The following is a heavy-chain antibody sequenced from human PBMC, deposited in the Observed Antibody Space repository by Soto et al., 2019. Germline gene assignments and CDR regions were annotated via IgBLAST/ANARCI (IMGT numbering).Heavy chain of an antibody. CDR3: RASTVIHVFDF. Sequence: SSETLSLTCAVSSGSISSSNWWSWVRQPPGKGLEWIGEIYHSGSTNYNPSLKSRVTISVDKSKNQFSLKLSSETAADTAVYYCRASTVIHVFDFWGEGTLVSFSS. D-gene: IGHD4-17*01. CDR1: SGSISSSNW. J-gene: IGHJ4*02. V-gene: IGHV4-4*02. CDR2: IYHSGST.